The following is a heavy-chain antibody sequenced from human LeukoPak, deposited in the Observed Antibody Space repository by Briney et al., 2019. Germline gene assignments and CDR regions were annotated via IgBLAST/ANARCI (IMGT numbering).Heavy chain of an antibody. Sequence: GGSLSLSCAPSRFSSSKYWMQWVRQAPGKGLVWISRVKSDGSNPSYADSVKGRFTISRDNAENMLYLQMNTLGAEDTAVYFCARDIVSGSGSLDYWGQGTLVTVSS. D-gene: IGHD3-10*01. CDR3: ARDIVSGSGSLDY. J-gene: IGHJ4*02. V-gene: IGHV3-74*01. CDR2: VKSDGSNP. CDR1: RFSSSKYW.